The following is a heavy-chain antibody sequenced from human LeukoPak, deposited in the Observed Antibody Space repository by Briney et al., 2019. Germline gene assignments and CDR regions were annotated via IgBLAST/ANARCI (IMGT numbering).Heavy chain of an antibody. CDR3: ASRVNTAMVTPPFDY. V-gene: IGHV4-34*01. D-gene: IGHD5-18*01. Sequence: PSETLSLTCAVYGGSFSGYYWSWIRQPPGKGLEWIGEINHSGSTNYNPSLKSRVTISVDTSKTQFSLKLSSVTAADTAVYYCASRVNTAMVTPPFDYWGQGTLVTVSS. CDR2: INHSGST. J-gene: IGHJ4*02. CDR1: GGSFSGYY.